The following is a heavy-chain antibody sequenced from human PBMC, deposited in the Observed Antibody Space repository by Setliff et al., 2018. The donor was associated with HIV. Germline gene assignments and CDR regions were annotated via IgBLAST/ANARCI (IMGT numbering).Heavy chain of an antibody. V-gene: IGHV1-8*01. Sequence: APVKVYCKASGYSMSTYAISWVRQAPGKGLEWMGSFDPEDGETTYAQKFQGIVTMTMNTSISTAYMGLSSLRSEDTDVYHCARVYCSGGSCYSGVYWFDPWGQGTLVTVSS. CDR1: GYSMSTYA. D-gene: IGHD2-15*01. CDR2: FDPEDGET. CDR3: ARVYCSGGSCYSGVYWFDP. J-gene: IGHJ5*02.